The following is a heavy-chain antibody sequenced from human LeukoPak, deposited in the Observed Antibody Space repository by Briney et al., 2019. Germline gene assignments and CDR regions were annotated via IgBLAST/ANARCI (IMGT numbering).Heavy chain of an antibody. CDR1: GGSISSYY. D-gene: IGHD3-22*01. CDR3: ARGVVSLRFDP. Sequence: SETLSLTCTVSGGSISSYYWSWIRQPAGKGREWIGRIYTSGSTTYNPSLKSRATMSVDTSKNQFSLKLSSVTAADTAVYYCARGVVSLRFDPWGQGTLVTVSS. V-gene: IGHV4-4*07. J-gene: IGHJ5*02. CDR2: IYTSGST.